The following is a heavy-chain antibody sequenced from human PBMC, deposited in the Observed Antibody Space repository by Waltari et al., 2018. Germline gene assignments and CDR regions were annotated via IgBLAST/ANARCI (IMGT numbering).Heavy chain of an antibody. V-gene: IGHV4-39*07. CDR1: GGSISSSSYY. CDR2: IYYSGST. D-gene: IGHD6-13*01. Sequence: QLQLQESGPGLVKPSETLSLPCPVSGGSISSSSYYWGWIRQHPGKGLEWIGSIYYSGSTYYNPSLKSRVTISVDTSKNQFSLKLSSVTAADTAVYYCARDGVAAAGTRGYFQHWGQGTLVTVSS. J-gene: IGHJ1*01. CDR3: ARDGVAAAGTRGYFQH.